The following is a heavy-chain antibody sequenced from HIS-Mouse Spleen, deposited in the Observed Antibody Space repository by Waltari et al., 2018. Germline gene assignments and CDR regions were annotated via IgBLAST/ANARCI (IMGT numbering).Heavy chain of an antibody. Sequence: QLQLQESGPGLVKPSATLSLTCTVSGGSISSSSYSWCWIRQPPGTGLEWIGSIYYSGSTYYNPSLKSRVTISVDTSKNQFSLKLSSVTAADTAVYYCARDHPVYDSSGYYFDYWGQGTLVTVSS. CDR1: GGSISSSSYS. V-gene: IGHV4-39*07. D-gene: IGHD3-22*01. J-gene: IGHJ4*02. CDR3: ARDHPVYDSSGYYFDY. CDR2: IYYSGST.